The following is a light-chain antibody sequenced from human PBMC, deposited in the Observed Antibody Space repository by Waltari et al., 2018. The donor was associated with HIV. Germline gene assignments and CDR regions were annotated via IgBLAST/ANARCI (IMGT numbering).Light chain of an antibody. J-gene: IGLJ2*01. CDR3: SSYTSSSTPLVV. CDR1: SSDVGGYNY. V-gene: IGLV2-14*03. Sequence: QSALTQPDSVYGSPGQSITITTTGPSSDVGGYNYVSWYQQHPGKAPKLMIYDVSNRPSGVSNRFSGSKSGNTASLTISGLQAEDEADYYCSSYTSSSTPLVVFGGGTKLTVL. CDR2: DVS.